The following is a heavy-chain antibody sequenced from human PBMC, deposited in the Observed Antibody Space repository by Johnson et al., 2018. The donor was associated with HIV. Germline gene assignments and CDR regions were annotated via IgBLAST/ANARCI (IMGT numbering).Heavy chain of an antibody. D-gene: IGHD2-21*01. V-gene: IGHV3-30-3*01. CDR3: ARYCGGGCYPHYDALDL. Sequence: VQLVESGGGVVQPGRSLRLFCAASGFTFNSYAMHWVRQAPGKGLEWVAVISYDGSNKYYADSVKGRFTISRDNSNNTLYLQMNSLKAEDTAVYYCARYCGGGCYPHYDALDLWGQGTMVTVSS. CDR2: ISYDGSNK. J-gene: IGHJ3*01. CDR1: GFTFNSYA.